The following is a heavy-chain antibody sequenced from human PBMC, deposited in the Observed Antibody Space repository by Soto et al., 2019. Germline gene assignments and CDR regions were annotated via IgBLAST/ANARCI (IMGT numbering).Heavy chain of an antibody. CDR3: ARVLHSGGKYWYFDI. D-gene: IGHD2-15*01. J-gene: IGHJ2*01. CDR1: GYTFTHYG. V-gene: IGHV1-18*01. CDR2: INSFSGDT. Sequence: QVQLVQSGAEVKKPGASVKVSCKASGYTFTHYGITWVRQAPGQGLEWMGWINSFSGDTNYPQKLQGRLTMTTDTSKNTVYMELRNLRSDDTAVYYCARVLHSGGKYWYFDIWGRGTLVTVSS.